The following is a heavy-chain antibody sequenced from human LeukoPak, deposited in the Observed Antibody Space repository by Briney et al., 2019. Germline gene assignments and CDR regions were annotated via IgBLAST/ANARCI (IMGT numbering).Heavy chain of an antibody. D-gene: IGHD5-24*01. J-gene: IGHJ6*02. V-gene: IGHV4-59*01. CDR3: ARGCSGYNSFYYYGMDV. Sequence: SETLSLTCTVSGVSISSYYWRWIRQPPGKGLEWIGYIYDSGSINYNPSLKSRVTISLDTSKNQFSLKLYSVTAADTAVYYCARGCSGYNSFYYYGMDVWGQGTTVTVSS. CDR2: IYDSGSI. CDR1: GVSISSYY.